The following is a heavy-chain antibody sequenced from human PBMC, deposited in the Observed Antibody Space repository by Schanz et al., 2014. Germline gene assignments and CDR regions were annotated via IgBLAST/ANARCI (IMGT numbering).Heavy chain of an antibody. CDR1: GDSISSTSYY. V-gene: IGHV4-39*01. CDR2: IYYSGST. Sequence: QLQMQESGPGLVKPSETLSLTCSVSGDSISSTSYYWGWIRQPPGKGLEWIGSIYYSGSTYYNASLRGRVPIPEDTSKNQSPLKLTSVTAADSAVYYCARLWGGWRIPDYWGQGTLVTVSS. D-gene: IGHD6-19*01. CDR3: ARLWGGWRIPDY. J-gene: IGHJ4*02.